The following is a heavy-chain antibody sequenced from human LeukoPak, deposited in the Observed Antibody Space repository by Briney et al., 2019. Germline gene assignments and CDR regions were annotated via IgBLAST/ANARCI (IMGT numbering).Heavy chain of an antibody. V-gene: IGHV1-18*01. CDR1: GYTFTSYG. D-gene: IGHD6-19*01. CDR2: ISAYNGNT. Sequence: ASVKVSCKASGYTFTSYGISWVRQAPGQGLEWVGWISAYNGNTNYAQKLQGRVTMTTDTSTSTAYMELRSLRSDDTAVYYCARDSVAVAGHDAFDIWGQGTMVTVSS. CDR3: ARDSVAVAGHDAFDI. J-gene: IGHJ3*02.